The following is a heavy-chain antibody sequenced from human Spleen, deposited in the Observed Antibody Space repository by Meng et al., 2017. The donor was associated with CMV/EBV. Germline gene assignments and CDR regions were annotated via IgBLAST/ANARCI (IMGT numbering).Heavy chain of an antibody. D-gene: IGHD3-10*01. CDR3: ARGRGEVGDWFDP. CDR2: ISDRGST. CDR1: GGSFDGYN. J-gene: IGHJ5*02. Sequence: SETLSLTCGVYGGSFDGYNWTWIRQPPGKGLEWIGEISDRGSTGYSPALKSRVTMSVDTSKKQFSLKLSSVTAADTAVYYCARGRGEVGDWFDPWGQGTLVTVSS. V-gene: IGHV4-34*01.